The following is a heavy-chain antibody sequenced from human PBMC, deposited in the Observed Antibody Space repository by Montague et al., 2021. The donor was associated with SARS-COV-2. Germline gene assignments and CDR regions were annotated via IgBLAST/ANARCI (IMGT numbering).Heavy chain of an antibody. CDR2: TYYRYKWYN. D-gene: IGHD1-14*01. CDR3: TQERGPGRTTWHYFDY. CDR1: GDSVSGNSPD. V-gene: IGHV6-1*01. J-gene: IGHJ4*02. Sequence: CAISGDSVSGNSPDWNWLRQEPPTGLEWVGRTYYRYKWYNDYAVSVRSRITISPGTSKNQFSLQLNSVTPEDTAVYYCTQERGPGRTTWHYFDYWGQGTLVTVPS.